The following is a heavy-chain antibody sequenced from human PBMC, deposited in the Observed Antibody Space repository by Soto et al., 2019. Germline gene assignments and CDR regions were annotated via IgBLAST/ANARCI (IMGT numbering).Heavy chain of an antibody. CDR3: AKDSESTSGYYGMDV. V-gene: IGHV3-30*18. Sequence: QVQLVESGGGVVQPGRSLRLSCAASGFTFSSYGMHWVRQAPGKGLEWVAVISYDGSNKYYADSVKGRFTISRDNSKNTLYLQMNSLRAEDTAVYYCAKDSESTSGYYGMDVW. D-gene: IGHD1-1*01. J-gene: IGHJ6*01. CDR2: ISYDGSNK. CDR1: GFTFSSYG.